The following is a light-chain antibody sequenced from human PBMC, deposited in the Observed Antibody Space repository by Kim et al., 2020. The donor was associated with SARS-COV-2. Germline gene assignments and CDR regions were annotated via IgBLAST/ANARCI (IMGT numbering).Light chain of an antibody. Sequence: SPGQTARITCSREALPKQYAYWFQQKPGQAPVVVMYEDTERPSGIPERFSGSTSGTTVTLTISGVQAEDEADYYCQSADSSDTFWVFGGGTKVTVL. CDR3: QSADSSDTFWV. V-gene: IGLV3-25*03. CDR2: EDT. J-gene: IGLJ3*02. CDR1: ALPKQY.